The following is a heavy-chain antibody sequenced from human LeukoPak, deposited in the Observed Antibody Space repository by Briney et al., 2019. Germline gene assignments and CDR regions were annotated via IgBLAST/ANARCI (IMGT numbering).Heavy chain of an antibody. D-gene: IGHD3-22*01. Sequence: KPSQTLSLTXTVSGGSISSGSYYWSWLRQPAGKGLEWIGRIYTSGSTNYNPSLKSRVTISVDTSKNQFSLKLSSVTAADTAVHYCAREDSSGYYAWFDPWGQGTLVTVSS. CDR3: AREDSSGYYAWFDP. V-gene: IGHV4-61*02. CDR2: IYTSGST. J-gene: IGHJ5*02. CDR1: GGSISSGSYY.